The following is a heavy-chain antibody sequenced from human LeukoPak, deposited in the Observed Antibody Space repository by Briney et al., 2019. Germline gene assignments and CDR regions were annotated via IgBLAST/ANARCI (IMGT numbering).Heavy chain of an antibody. CDR2: ISVSGGRT. CDR1: GITLSNYG. J-gene: IGHJ4*02. CDR3: AKRGVVIRVILVGFHKEAYYFDS. V-gene: IGHV3-23*01. D-gene: IGHD3-22*01. Sequence: GGSLRLSCAVSGITLSNYGMSWVRQAPGKGLEWVAGISVSGGRTNYADSVRGRFTISRDNPKNTLYLKMNSLRAEDTAVYFCAKRGVVIRVILVGFHKEAYYFDSWGQGALVTVSS.